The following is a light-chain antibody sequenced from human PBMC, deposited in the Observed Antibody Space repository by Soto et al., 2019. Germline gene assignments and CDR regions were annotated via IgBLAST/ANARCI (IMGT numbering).Light chain of an antibody. V-gene: IGKV1-5*01. CDR3: QQYNSYPLT. Sequence: DIQMTQSPSTLSASVGDRVTITCRASQSISSWLAWYQQKPGKAPKLLIYDASSLESGVPSRFXXXXXXXXXXXXXSSLQPDDFATYYCQQYNSYPLTFGGGTKVDIK. J-gene: IGKJ4*01. CDR2: DAS. CDR1: QSISSW.